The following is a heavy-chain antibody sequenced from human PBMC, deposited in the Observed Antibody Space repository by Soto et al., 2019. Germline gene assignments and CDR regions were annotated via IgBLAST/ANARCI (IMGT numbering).Heavy chain of an antibody. Sequence: QVQLVESGGGVVQPGRSLRLSCPASGFTFSNYAMHWVRQAPGKGLEWVALISYDGTIKYYADSVKGRFTISRDNSKNTLCLQMNTLRPEDTAMYFGARFLEFIRSSGQDFDPWGPGTLVTGSS. D-gene: IGHD6-6*01. CDR1: GFTFSNYA. CDR2: ISYDGTIK. J-gene: IGHJ5*02. V-gene: IGHV3-30-3*01. CDR3: ARFLEFIRSSGQDFDP.